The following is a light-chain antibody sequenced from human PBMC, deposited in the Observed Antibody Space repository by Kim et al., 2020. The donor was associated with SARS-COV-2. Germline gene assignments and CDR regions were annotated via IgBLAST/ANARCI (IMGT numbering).Light chain of an antibody. J-gene: IGKJ4*01. Sequence: DIQMTQSPSTLSAFVGNRVTITCRASQSVDSWLAWYQQKPGKAPKLLIYQASKLASGVSSRFSGSGSGTDFTLTISNLQPDDSAIYYGKQYETYWTLGAGTK. CDR2: QAS. CDR1: QSVDSW. CDR3: KQYETYWT. V-gene: IGKV1-5*03.